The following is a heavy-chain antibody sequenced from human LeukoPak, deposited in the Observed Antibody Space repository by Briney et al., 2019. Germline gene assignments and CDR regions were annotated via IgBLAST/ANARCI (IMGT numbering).Heavy chain of an antibody. Sequence: GGSLRLSCAASGFTFSSYAMSWVRQAPGKGLEWVSAISGSGGSTYYADSVKGRFTISRDNSKNTLYLQMNSLRAEDTAVYYCAKGRRDSSSWYMFWNYWGQGTLVTVSS. V-gene: IGHV3-23*01. J-gene: IGHJ4*02. CDR1: GFTFSSYA. CDR2: ISGSGGST. D-gene: IGHD6-13*01. CDR3: AKGRRDSSSWYMFWNY.